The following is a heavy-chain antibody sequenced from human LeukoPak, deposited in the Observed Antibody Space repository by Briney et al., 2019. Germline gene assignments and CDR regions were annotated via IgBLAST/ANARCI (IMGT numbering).Heavy chain of an antibody. J-gene: IGHJ6*04. CDR1: GFTFSSYW. V-gene: IGHV3-7*03. CDR2: IKQDGSEK. CDR3: ARDGRGFGELLWYYYYHGMDV. Sequence: GGSLRLSCAASGFTFSSYWMSWVRQAPGKGLEWVANIKQDGSEKYYVDSVKGRFTISRDNAKNSLYLQMNSLRAEDTAVYYCARDGRGFGELLWYYYYHGMDVWGKGTTVTVSS. D-gene: IGHD3-10*01.